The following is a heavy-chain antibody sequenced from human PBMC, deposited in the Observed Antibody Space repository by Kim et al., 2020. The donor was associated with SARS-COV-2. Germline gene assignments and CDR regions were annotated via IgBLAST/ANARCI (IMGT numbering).Heavy chain of an antibody. CDR1: GYTLTELS. CDR3: ATLRWAVAGRSHYYGMDV. Sequence: ASVKVSCKVSGYTLTELSMHWVRQAPGKGLEWMGGFDPEDGETIYAQKFQGRVTMTEDTSTDTAYMELSSLRSEDTAVYYCATLRWAVAGRSHYYGMDVWGQGTTVTVSS. D-gene: IGHD6-19*01. V-gene: IGHV1-24*01. CDR2: FDPEDGET. J-gene: IGHJ6*02.